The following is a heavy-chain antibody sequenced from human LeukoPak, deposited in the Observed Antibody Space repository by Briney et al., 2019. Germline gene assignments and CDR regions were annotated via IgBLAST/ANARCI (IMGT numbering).Heavy chain of an antibody. D-gene: IGHD6-13*01. CDR2: INHSGST. J-gene: IGHJ5*02. CDR3: AREGPVWYSSRWDNWFDP. CDR1: GGSFSGYY. Sequence: SETLSLTCAVYGGSFSGYYWSWIRQPPGKGLEWIGEINHSGSTNYNPSLKSRVTISVDTSKNQFSLKLSSVTAADTAVYYCAREGPVWYSSRWDNWFDPWGQGTLVTVSS. V-gene: IGHV4-34*01.